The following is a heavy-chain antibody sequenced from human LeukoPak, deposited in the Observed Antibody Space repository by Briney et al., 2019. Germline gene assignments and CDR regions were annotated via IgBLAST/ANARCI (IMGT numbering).Heavy chain of an antibody. D-gene: IGHD1-7*01. V-gene: IGHV3-21*01. CDR1: GFTFSTFS. CDR3: AKVARGTTYAFDI. Sequence: GGSLRLSCAASGFTFSTFSMNWVRQAPGKGLEWVSSISGRSNYIFYADSVKGRFTISRDNAENSLYLLLNSLRVEDTAVYYCAKVARGTTYAFDIWGQGTMVTVSS. CDR2: ISGRSNYI. J-gene: IGHJ3*02.